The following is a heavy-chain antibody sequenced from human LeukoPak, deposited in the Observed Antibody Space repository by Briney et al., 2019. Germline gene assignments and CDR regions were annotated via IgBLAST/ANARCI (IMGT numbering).Heavy chain of an antibody. J-gene: IGHJ4*02. CDR2: ISDYSGNT. D-gene: IGHD3-16*02. V-gene: IGHV1-18*01. CDR3: AREGVTDYYFDP. Sequence: GASVKVSCKASGYSLSSNGISWARQAPGQGLEWMGWISDYSGNTKYAQNFQDRVTLTTDRSTNTAYMELRSLRSDDTAVYYCAREGVTDYYFDPWGQGTLVTVSS. CDR1: GYSLSSNG.